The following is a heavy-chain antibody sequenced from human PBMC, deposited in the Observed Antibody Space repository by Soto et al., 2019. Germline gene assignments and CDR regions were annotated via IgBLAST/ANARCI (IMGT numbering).Heavy chain of an antibody. Sequence: QITLKESGPTLVKPTQTLTLTCTFSGFSLSTSGVGVAWIRQPPGKALEWLALIYWDDDKRYRPSLESRLTNTKDTSKHQVVLTMTNIDSVDTATYYCAYLPCSGGSCYWFSFSGMDVWGQGTTVTVSS. D-gene: IGHD2-15*01. CDR1: GFSLSTSGVG. CDR3: AYLPCSGGSCYWFSFSGMDV. J-gene: IGHJ6*02. CDR2: IYWDDDK. V-gene: IGHV2-5*02.